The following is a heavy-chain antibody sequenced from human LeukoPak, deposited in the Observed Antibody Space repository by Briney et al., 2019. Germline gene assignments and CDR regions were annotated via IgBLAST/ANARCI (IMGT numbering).Heavy chain of an antibody. CDR1: GFTFSDYD. CDR2: IHTSGLT. Sequence: GGSLRLSCAASGFTFSDYDMHWVRHVTGKGLEWVSAIHTSGLTYYANSVKGRFIISRDNGKDSLFLQMNSLRAGDTSVYYCARELLGPHFYGMDVWGQGTTVTVSS. J-gene: IGHJ6*02. V-gene: IGHV3-13*01. D-gene: IGHD3-3*02. CDR3: ARELLGPHFYGMDV.